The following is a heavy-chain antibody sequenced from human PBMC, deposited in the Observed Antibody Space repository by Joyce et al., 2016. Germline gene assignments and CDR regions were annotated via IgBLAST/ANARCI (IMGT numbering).Heavy chain of an antibody. CDR2: ISSSGGTT. Sequence: EVQLLESGGALVQPGGSLRLSCAASGFTFTNYAMSWVRQARGRGLEWVSSISSSGGTTHYADSVKCRFTISRDNSKNTLNLQVNSLRAEDTAIYYCAKGPRIAARPNYYYYGMDVWGQGTTVTVSS. CDR1: GFTFTNYA. V-gene: IGHV3-23*01. CDR3: AKGPRIAARPNYYYYGMDV. D-gene: IGHD6-6*01. J-gene: IGHJ6*02.